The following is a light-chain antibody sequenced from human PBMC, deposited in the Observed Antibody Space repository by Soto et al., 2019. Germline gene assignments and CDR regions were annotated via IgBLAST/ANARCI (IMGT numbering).Light chain of an antibody. V-gene: IGKV1D-12*01. Sequence: DIQVTQSPSSVSASVGDRVTITCRASQSISNWLAWYQQKPGKAPKLLMYAATSLQGGVPSRFSGSVSGTDFTLTINSLQPDDAGTYYCQQSVSLPLSFGGGTRLEIK. CDR3: QQSVSLPLS. CDR2: AAT. J-gene: IGKJ4*01. CDR1: QSISNW.